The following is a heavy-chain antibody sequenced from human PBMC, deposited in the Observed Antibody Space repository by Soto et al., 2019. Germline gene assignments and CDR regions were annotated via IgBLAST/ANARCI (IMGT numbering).Heavy chain of an antibody. CDR3: ARVGGDCTNGVCLSEWFGY. D-gene: IGHD2-8*01. V-gene: IGHV4-30-2*01. CDR2: IYRSGST. J-gene: IGHJ4*02. Sequence: SETLSLTCAASGGSISSGGYSCSWIRQPPEKGLEWVGYIYRSGSTYHNPSLKSRVTISVDRSKNQFSLKLSSVTAADTAVYYCARVGGDCTNGVCLSEWFGYRGQGTLVTVSS. CDR1: GGSISSGGYS.